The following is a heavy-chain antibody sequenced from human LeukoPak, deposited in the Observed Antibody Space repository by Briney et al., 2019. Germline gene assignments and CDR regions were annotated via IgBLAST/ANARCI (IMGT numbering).Heavy chain of an antibody. J-gene: IGHJ4*02. CDR3: ARVDGSGSPSRAIDY. D-gene: IGHD3-10*01. V-gene: IGHV1-69*04. CDR1: GGTFSSYA. CDR2: IIPILGIA. Sequence: GASVKVSCKASGGTFSSYAISWVRQAPGRGLEWMGRIIPILGIANYAQKFQGRVTITADKSTSTAYMELSSLRSEDTAVYYCARVDGSGSPSRAIDYWGQGTLVTVSS.